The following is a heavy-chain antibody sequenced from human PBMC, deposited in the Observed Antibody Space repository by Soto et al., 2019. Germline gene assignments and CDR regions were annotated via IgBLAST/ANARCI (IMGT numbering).Heavy chain of an antibody. CDR3: ARGAGFSYASTWFDI. V-gene: IGHV4-61*03. CDR1: GASDSSGTYY. Sequence: PSETLSLTCTVFGASDSSGTYYWSWIRQAPGKGLEWVGHIYYTGSTNYNPSLNNRVTISVDTSKNHFSLQLTSVTAADTAVYYCARGAGFSYASTWFDIWGQGTLVTVS. CDR2: IYYTGST. J-gene: IGHJ5*02. D-gene: IGHD5-18*01.